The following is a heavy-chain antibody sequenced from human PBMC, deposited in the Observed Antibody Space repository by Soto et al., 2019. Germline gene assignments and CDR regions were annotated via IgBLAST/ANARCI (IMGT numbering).Heavy chain of an antibody. CDR1: GYSFRSYD. CDR3: ARFLVPADCLDP. CDR2: VHPETGST. J-gene: IGHJ5*02. D-gene: IGHD2-8*02. Sequence: SVKVSCQGSGYSFRSYDITWVRQAPGQGLEWMGLVHPETGSTGYAQRFQGRVSMTSDTSRNATYMELSYLRVEDTAVSYCARFLVPADCLDPWG. V-gene: IGHV1-8*02.